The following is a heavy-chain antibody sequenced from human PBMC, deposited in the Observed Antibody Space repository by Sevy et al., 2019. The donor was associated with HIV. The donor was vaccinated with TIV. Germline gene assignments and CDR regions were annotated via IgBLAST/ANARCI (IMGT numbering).Heavy chain of an antibody. V-gene: IGHV3-7*01. CDR2: IKQDGSEK. J-gene: IGHJ4*02. Sequence: GGSLRLSCAASGFTFSNYWMSWVRQAPGKGLEWVAYIKQDGSEKYYVDSVKGRFTISRDNAKNSLYLQIDSLRAEDTAVYYCARDGYYYGSAFAYYFDYWGQGTLVTVSS. CDR1: GFTFSNYW. D-gene: IGHD3-10*01. CDR3: ARDGYYYGSAFAYYFDY.